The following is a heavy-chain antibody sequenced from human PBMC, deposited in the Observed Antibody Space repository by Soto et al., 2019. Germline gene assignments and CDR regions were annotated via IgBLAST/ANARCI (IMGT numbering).Heavy chain of an antibody. CDR2: IDPSDSYT. CDR3: ARPTVTTEDGMDV. Sequence: PGESLKISCKGSGYSFTSYWISWVRQMPGKGLEWMWRIDPSDSYTNYSTSFQGHVTIPADKSISTAYLQWRSLKASDTAMYYCARPTVTTEDGMDVWGQGTTVTVSS. D-gene: IGHD4-4*01. J-gene: IGHJ6*02. V-gene: IGHV5-10-1*01. CDR1: GYSFTSYW.